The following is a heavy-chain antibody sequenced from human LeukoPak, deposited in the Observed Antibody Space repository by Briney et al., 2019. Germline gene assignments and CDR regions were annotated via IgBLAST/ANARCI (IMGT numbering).Heavy chain of an antibody. J-gene: IGHJ6*02. D-gene: IGHD3-3*01. CDR3: ARDSRYFWSGYGVDV. CDR2: IYYRGST. V-gene: IGHV4-30-4*01. CDR1: GGSISSGDYY. Sequence: SQTLSLTCTVSGGSISSGDYYWSWIRQPPGKGLEWSGYIYYRGSTYYNPPLKSRVTISVDTSKNQFSLKLSSVTAADTAVYYCARDSRYFWSGYGVDVWGQGTTVTVSS.